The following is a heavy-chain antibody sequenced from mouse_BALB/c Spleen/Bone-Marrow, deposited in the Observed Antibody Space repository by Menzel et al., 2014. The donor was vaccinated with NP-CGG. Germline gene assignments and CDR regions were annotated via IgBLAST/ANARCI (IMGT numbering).Heavy chain of an antibody. J-gene: IGHJ2*01. Sequence: SGTVLARPGAAVKMSCKASGYTFSNYWMHWVRQRPGQGLEWLGTIYPGNSDTTYNQNFKGKAKLTAFTSTSTAYIELNSLTNEDSAVYYCTTLALNNFDYWGQGTTLTVSS. D-gene: IGHD1-3*01. CDR2: IYPGNSDT. CDR3: TTLALNNFDY. V-gene: IGHV1-5*01. CDR1: GYTFSNYW.